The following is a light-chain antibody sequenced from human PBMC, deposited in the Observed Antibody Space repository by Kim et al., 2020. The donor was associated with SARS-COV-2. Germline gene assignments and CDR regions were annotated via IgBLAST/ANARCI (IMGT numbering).Light chain of an antibody. Sequence: ELTQPPSASGTPGQRVTISCSGSRSNIGSNSVNWYQQLPGTAPKLLIYSNNQRPSGVPDRFSGSKSGTSASLAFSWLQSQDEADYYCAAWDDSLNGWVFGGGTQLTVL. V-gene: IGLV1-44*01. J-gene: IGLJ3*02. CDR3: AAWDDSLNGWV. CDR1: RSNIGSNS. CDR2: SNN.